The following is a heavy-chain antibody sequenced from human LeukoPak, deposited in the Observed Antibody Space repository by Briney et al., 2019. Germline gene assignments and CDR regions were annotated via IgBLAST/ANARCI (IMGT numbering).Heavy chain of an antibody. CDR1: GFTFNSYP. CDR3: AKLRWEITHYWYFDL. D-gene: IGHD4-23*01. CDR2: ISPSGGSI. J-gene: IGHJ2*01. V-gene: IGHV3-23*01. Sequence: GGSLRLSCAASGFTFNSYPMSWVRPAPGKGLEWVSAISPSGGSIYFSDSVRGRFTISRDNSKNTVYVQMNSLRAEDTAVYYCAKLRWEITHYWYFDLWGRGTLVTVSS.